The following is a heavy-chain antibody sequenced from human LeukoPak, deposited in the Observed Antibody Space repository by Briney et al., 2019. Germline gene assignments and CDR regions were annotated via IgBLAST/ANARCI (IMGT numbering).Heavy chain of an antibody. V-gene: IGHV1-69*13. CDR2: IIPIFGTA. D-gene: IGHD6-19*01. CDR3: AVSSGWSLTFQH. CDR1: GGTFSSYA. J-gene: IGHJ1*01. Sequence: SVKVPCKASGGTFSSYAISWVRQAPGQGLEWMGGIIPIFGTANYAQKFQGRVTITADESTSTAYMELSSLRSEDTAVYYCAVSSGWSLTFQHWGQGTLVTVSS.